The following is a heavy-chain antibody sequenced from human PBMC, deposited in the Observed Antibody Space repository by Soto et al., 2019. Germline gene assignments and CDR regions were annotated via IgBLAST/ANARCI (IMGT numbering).Heavy chain of an antibody. CDR1: GFTFSSYA. CDR3: ARDGAFTYYYGSGSPVPFDY. Sequence: GGSLRLSCAASGFTFSSYAMHWVRQAPGKGLEWVAVISYDGSNKYYADSVKGRFTISRDNSKNTLYLQMNSLRAEDTAVYYCARDGAFTYYYGSGSPVPFDYWGQGTLVTVSS. CDR2: ISYDGSNK. J-gene: IGHJ4*02. V-gene: IGHV3-30-3*01. D-gene: IGHD3-10*01.